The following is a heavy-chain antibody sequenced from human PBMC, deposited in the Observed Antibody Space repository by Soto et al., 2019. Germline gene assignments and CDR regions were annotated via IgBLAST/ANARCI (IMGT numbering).Heavy chain of an antibody. CDR2: IYHSGST. J-gene: IGHJ5*02. CDR3: ARGAWLTIFGVVRTDNWFDP. V-gene: IGHV4-38-2*01. Sequence: PSETLSLTCAVSGYSISSGYYWGWIRQPPGKGLEWIGSIYHSGSTYYNPSLKSRVTISVDTSKNQFSLKLSSVTAADTAVYYCARGAWLTIFGVVRTDNWFDPWGQGTLVTVSS. D-gene: IGHD3-3*01. CDR1: GYSISSGYY.